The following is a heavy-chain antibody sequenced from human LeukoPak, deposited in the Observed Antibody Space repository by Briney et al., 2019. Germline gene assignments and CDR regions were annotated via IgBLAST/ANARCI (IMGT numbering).Heavy chain of an antibody. CDR2: IYPGDSDT. CDR3: ARHVHGSGSYYNGMGGYFDY. J-gene: IGHJ4*02. V-gene: IGHV5-51*01. Sequence: GESLKISCKGSGYSFTSYWIGWVRQMPGKGLEWMGIIYPGDSDTRYSPSFQGQVTISVDKSISTAYLQWSSLKASDTAMYYCARHVHGSGSYYNGMGGYFDYWGQGTLVTVSS. D-gene: IGHD3-10*01. CDR1: GYSFTSYW.